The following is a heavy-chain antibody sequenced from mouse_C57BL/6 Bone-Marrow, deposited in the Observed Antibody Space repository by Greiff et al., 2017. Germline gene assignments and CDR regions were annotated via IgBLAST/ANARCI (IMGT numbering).Heavy chain of an antibody. V-gene: IGHV1-75*01. J-gene: IGHJ1*03. CDR1: GYTFTDYY. Sequence: SGPELVKPGASVKISCKASGYTFTDYYINWVKQRPGQGLEWIGWIFPGSGSTYYNEKFKGKATLTVDKSSSTAYMLLSSLTSEDSAVYFCAGITTVVGPRYFDVWGTGTTVTVSS. CDR2: IFPGSGST. D-gene: IGHD1-1*01. CDR3: AGITTVVGPRYFDV.